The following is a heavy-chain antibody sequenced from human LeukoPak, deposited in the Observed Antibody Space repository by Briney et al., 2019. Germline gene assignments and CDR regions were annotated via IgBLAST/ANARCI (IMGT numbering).Heavy chain of an antibody. J-gene: IGHJ4*02. CDR3: ARQVVPAATFDY. Sequence: SETLSLTCAVSGGSISSGGYSWSWIRQPPGKGLEWIGYIYHSGSTYYNPSLKSRVTISVDRSKNQFSLKLSSVIAADTAVYYCARQVVPAATFDYWGQGTLVTVSS. V-gene: IGHV4-30-2*01. D-gene: IGHD2-2*01. CDR2: IYHSGST. CDR1: GGSISSGGYS.